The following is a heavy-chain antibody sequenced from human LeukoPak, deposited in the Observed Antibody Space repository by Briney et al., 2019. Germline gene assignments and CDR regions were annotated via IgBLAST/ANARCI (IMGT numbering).Heavy chain of an antibody. J-gene: IGHJ4*02. D-gene: IGHD1-1*01. CDR1: GFIFSTYA. CDR3: ASGIRERGFDY. V-gene: IGHV3-21*01. Sequence: RPGGSLRLSCADSGFIFSTYAMNWVRQAPARGLELVSSINPSGSTIFYADSVKGRFTISRDNAKNSLYLQMNSLRAEDTALYSCASGIRERGFDYWGQGTLVTVSS. CDR2: INPSGSTI.